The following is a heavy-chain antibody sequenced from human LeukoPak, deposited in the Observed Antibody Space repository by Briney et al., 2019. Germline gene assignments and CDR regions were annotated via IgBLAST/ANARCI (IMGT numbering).Heavy chain of an antibody. CDR3: AKGSTESPMDYYYYMDV. CDR1: GFTFSNAW. J-gene: IGHJ6*03. V-gene: IGHV3-15*01. Sequence: GGSLRLSCAASGFTFSNAWMSWVRQAPGKGLEWVGRIKSKTDGGTTDYAAPVKGRFTISRDDSKNTLYLQMNSLKTEDTAVYYCAKGSTESPMDYYYYMDVWGKGTTVTVSS. CDR2: IKSKTDGGTT. D-gene: IGHD4-11*01.